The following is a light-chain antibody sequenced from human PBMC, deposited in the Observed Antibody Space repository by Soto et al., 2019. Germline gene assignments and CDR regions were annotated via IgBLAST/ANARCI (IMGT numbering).Light chain of an antibody. V-gene: IGLV2-23*02. CDR2: EVT. CDR1: SSDVGSYNL. J-gene: IGLJ3*02. Sequence: QSALTQPASVSGSPGQSITISCTGTSSDVGSYNLVSWYQQHPGKAPKLMIFEVTKRPSGVSNRFSGSKSGNTASLTISGLQAEDEADYYCCSYARSSTWVFGGGTKLPS. CDR3: CSYARSSTWV.